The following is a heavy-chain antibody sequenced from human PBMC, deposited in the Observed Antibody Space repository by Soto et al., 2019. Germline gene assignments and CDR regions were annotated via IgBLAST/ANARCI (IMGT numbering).Heavy chain of an antibody. Sequence: DVQLVESGGGLVQPGRSLRLSCAASGFTFDDYAMHWVRQAPGKGLEWVSGISWNSGSIGYADSVKVRFTISRDNAKNSLYLQMNSLRAEDTALYYCAKDMAPPPTTVTYYFDYWGQGTLVTVSS. V-gene: IGHV3-9*01. J-gene: IGHJ4*02. CDR1: GFTFDDYA. CDR2: ISWNSGSI. D-gene: IGHD4-4*01. CDR3: AKDMAPPPTTVTYYFDY.